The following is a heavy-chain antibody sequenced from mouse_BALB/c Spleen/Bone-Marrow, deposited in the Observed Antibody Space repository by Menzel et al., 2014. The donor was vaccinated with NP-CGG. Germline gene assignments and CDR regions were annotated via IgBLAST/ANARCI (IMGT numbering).Heavy chain of an antibody. CDR1: GYTFTSYI. Sequence: VQLQQFGPELVKPGASVKMSCKAFGYTFTSYILHWVKQKPGQGLEWIGYINPYNDGTKYNEKFKGKATLTSDKFSSATYIELSSLTSEDSAVYYCARGGGHYFDYWRQGTTLTVSS. V-gene: IGHV1-14*01. CDR2: INPYNDGT. CDR3: ARGGGHYFDY. J-gene: IGHJ2*01.